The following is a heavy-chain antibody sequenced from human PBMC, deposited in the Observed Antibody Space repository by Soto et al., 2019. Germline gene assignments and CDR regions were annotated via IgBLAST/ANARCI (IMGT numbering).Heavy chain of an antibody. CDR1: GFTFSDYA. D-gene: IGHD1-1*01. V-gene: IGHV3-23*01. CDR3: SIGVGRTKWYIVS. J-gene: IGHJ5*02. Sequence: GGALRVSCATSGFTFSDYAMTWGRQAPWRGLEWVSSIGAGGADTYYADSVEGRFTISRDNSNSTLYLRIKYLRVEDMAVYYCSIGVGRTKWYIVSWGRGLLVTVST. CDR2: IGAGGADT.